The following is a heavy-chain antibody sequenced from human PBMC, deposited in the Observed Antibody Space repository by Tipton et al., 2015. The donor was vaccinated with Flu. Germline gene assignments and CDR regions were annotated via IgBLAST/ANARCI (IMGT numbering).Heavy chain of an antibody. CDR1: GYSISSGYY. Sequence: TLSLTCGVSGYSISSGYYWGWIRQPPGKGLEWIGSVSHSGSTYYNPSLKSRVTISIDTFKTQFSLRLSSVTAADTAVYYCARLTYYYGSGTSDFWGQGTLVTVSS. J-gene: IGHJ4*02. V-gene: IGHV4-38-2*01. CDR2: VSHSGST. CDR3: ARLTYYYGSGTSDF. D-gene: IGHD3-10*01.